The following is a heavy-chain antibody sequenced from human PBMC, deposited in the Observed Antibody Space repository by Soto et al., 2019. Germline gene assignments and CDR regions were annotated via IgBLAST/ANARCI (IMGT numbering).Heavy chain of an antibody. Sequence: SVQVSCKASGGTFSSYTISWVRQAPGQGLERMGRIIPFLCIANYADLVKGRFTISRDKAQNSLYLQMNSLRAEDTAVYYCSRGHLLRFLEWLPSAGYYFDYWGQGTLVTVSS. V-gene: IGHV1-69*02. D-gene: IGHD3-3*01. J-gene: IGHJ4*02. CDR3: SRGHLLRFLEWLPSAGYYFDY. CDR1: GGTFSSYT. CDR2: IIPFLCIA.